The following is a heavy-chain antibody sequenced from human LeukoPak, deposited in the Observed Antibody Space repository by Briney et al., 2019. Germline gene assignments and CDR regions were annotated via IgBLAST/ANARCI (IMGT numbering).Heavy chain of an antibody. CDR2: IWNDARTT. V-gene: IGHV3-33*01. Sequence: GGSLRLSCAASGFTFSLFGMPWVRQAPGKGLEWVAVIWNDARTTYYADSVKDRFTISRDDSKHMLFLQMNSLRAEDTAVYYCARDLSPDTAAGTYYFDFCGQGALVTVSS. J-gene: IGHJ4*02. CDR1: GFTFSLFG. CDR3: ARDLSPDTAAGTYYFDF. D-gene: IGHD6-13*01.